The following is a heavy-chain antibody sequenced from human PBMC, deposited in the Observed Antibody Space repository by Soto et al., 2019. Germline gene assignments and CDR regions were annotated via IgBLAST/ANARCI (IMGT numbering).Heavy chain of an antibody. J-gene: IGHJ6*02. D-gene: IGHD6-19*01. CDR1: GGSFSGYY. V-gene: IGHV4-34*01. Sequence: ETLSRTCTVYGGSFSGYYWSWIRQPPGKGLEWIGEINHSGSTNYNPSLKSRVTISVDTSKNQFSLKMSSVTAADTAVYYCAREKYSSGWNYYYYGMDVWGQGTTVTVSS. CDR3: AREKYSSGWNYYYYGMDV. CDR2: INHSGST.